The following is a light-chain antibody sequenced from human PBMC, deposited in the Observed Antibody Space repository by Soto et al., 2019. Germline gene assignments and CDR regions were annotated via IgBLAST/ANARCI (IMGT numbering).Light chain of an antibody. V-gene: IGKV3-20*01. Sequence: EIVLTQSPGTLSLSPVERATLSFRASQTVSSTFLAWYQQKPGQAPRLLIYGVSNRATGLPDRFSGGGSGTDFTLTISRLEPEDFAVYYCQQFSSYPLTFGGGTKVDIK. J-gene: IGKJ4*01. CDR2: GVS. CDR3: QQFSSYPLT. CDR1: QTVSSTF.